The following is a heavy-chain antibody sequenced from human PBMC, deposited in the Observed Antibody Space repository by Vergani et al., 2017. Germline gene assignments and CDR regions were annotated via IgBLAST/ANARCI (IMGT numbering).Heavy chain of an antibody. Sequence: EVQLVESGGGLVKPGGSLRLSCAASGFTFSSYSMNWVRQAPGKGLEWVSSISSSSSYLYYADSVKGRFTISRDNAKNSLYLQMNSLRAEDTAVYYCARDAKDWGRDAFDIWGQGTMVTVSS. J-gene: IGHJ3*02. CDR3: ARDAKDWGRDAFDI. CDR2: ISSSSSYL. CDR1: GFTFSSYS. D-gene: IGHD3-16*01. V-gene: IGHV3-21*01.